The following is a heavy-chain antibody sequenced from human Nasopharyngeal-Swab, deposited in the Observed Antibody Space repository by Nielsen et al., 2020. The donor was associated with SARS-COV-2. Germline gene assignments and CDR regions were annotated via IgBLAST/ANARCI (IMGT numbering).Heavy chain of an antibody. CDR1: GFTFDDYA. J-gene: IGHJ6*02. Sequence: SCAASGFTFDDYAMHWVRQGPGKGLEWVSGISWKSDIIGYADSVKGRFTISRDNGKNSLYLQMNSLKSEDTALYYCATSHLGYYFGLDVRGQGTTVTVSS. CDR2: ISWKSDII. CDR3: ATSHLGYYFGLDV. V-gene: IGHV3-9*01.